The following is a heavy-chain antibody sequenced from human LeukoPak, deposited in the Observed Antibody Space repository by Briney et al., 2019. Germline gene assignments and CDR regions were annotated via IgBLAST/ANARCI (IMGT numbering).Heavy chain of an antibody. CDR2: IYHSGST. V-gene: IGHV4-38-2*02. D-gene: IGHD2-21*01. J-gene: IGHJ5*02. CDR1: GYSISSGYY. Sequence: SETLYLTCTVSGYSISSGYYWGWIRQPPGKGLEWIGSIYHSGSTYYNPSLKSRVTISVDTSKNQFSLKLSSVTAADTAVYYCARDGDWDNWFDPWGQGTLVTVSS. CDR3: ARDGDWDNWFDP.